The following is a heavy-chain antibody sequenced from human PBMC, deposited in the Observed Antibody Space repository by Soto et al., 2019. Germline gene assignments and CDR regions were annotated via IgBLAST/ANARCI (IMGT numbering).Heavy chain of an antibody. CDR3: TTDIVVVPAAMMLGAGGVLEYMDV. J-gene: IGHJ6*03. CDR1: GFTFSNAW. V-gene: IGHV3-15*01. D-gene: IGHD2-2*01. Sequence: GGSLRLSCAASGFTFSNAWMSWVRQAPGKGLEWVGRIKSKTDGGTTDYAAPVKGRFTISRDDSKNTLYLQMNSLKTEDTAVYYCTTDIVVVPAAMMLGAGGVLEYMDVWGKGTTVTVSS. CDR2: IKSKTDGGTT.